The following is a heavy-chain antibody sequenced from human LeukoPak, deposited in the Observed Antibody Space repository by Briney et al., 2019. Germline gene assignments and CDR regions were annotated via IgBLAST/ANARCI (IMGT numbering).Heavy chain of an antibody. V-gene: IGHV3-66*02. D-gene: IGHD5-12*01. CDR1: GLTFSINY. CDR2: IYSGGST. Sequence: RGSLRLSCAASGLTFSINYMSWVRQALGEGLEWVSVIYSGGSTYYADSVKGRFTISRDNSKNTLYLQMNSLRAEDTAVYYCARVGTGYDYDYYGMDVWGQGTTVTVSS. J-gene: IGHJ6*02. CDR3: ARVGTGYDYDYYGMDV.